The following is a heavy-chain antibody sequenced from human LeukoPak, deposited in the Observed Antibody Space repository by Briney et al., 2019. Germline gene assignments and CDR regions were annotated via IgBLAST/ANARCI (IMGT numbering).Heavy chain of an antibody. CDR3: ARMGVSSSWSDDWFDP. CDR1: GFMSSSFS. J-gene: IGHJ5*02. V-gene: IGHV3-21*01. D-gene: IGHD6-13*01. Sequence: PGGSLRLSCVASGFMSSSFSMNWVRQAPGKGLEWVSSIGCSSRNIYYSDSVKGRFTISRDNAKNSLYLQIHSLRAEDTALYYCARMGVSSSWSDDWFDPWGQGTLVAVSS. CDR2: IGCSSRNI.